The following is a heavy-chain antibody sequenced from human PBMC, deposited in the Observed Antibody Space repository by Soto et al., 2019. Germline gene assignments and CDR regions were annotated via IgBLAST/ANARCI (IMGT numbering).Heavy chain of an antibody. J-gene: IGHJ6*02. CDR3: ATNSGYGQPPYYYYGMDV. CDR1: GGSISSGDYY. Sequence: QVQLQESGPGLVKPSQTLSLTCTVSGGSISSGDYYWSWIRQPPGKGLEWIGYIYYSGSTYYNPSLKSRVTISVDTSKNQFSLKLSSVTAADTAVYYCATNSGYGQPPYYYYGMDVWGQGTTVTVSS. CDR2: IYYSGST. V-gene: IGHV4-30-4*01. D-gene: IGHD5-12*01.